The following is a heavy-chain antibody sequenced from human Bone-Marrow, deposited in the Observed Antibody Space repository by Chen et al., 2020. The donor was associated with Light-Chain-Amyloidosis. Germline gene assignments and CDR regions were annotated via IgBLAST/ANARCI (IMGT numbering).Heavy chain of an antibody. D-gene: IGHD3-16*01. CDR1: GFSFSDNY. CDR2: IRDKGNRHPT. CDR3: VKDRDGLGED. Sequence: EVQLVESGGDLVQPRGSLRLSCAASGFSFSDNYMDWVRQAPGKGLEWVARIRDKGNRHPTEYAASVKGRFTISRDDSKNSVYLQMNSLSTEDTAVYYCVKDRDGLGEDWGQGTLVTVSS. V-gene: IGHV3-72*01. J-gene: IGHJ4*02.